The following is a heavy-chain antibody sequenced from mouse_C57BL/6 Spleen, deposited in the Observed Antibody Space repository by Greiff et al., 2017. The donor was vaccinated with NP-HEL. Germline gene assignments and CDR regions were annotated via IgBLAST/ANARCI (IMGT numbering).Heavy chain of an antibody. J-gene: IGHJ2*01. V-gene: IGHV3-6*01. Sequence: DVKLVESGPGLVKPSQSLSLTCSVTGYSITSGYYWNWIRQFPGNKLEWMGYISYDGSNNYNPSLKNRISITRDTSKNQFFLKLNSVTTEDTATYYCARWVTTVVDYFDYWGQGTTLTVSS. D-gene: IGHD1-1*01. CDR3: ARWVTTVVDYFDY. CDR2: ISYDGSN. CDR1: GYSITSGYY.